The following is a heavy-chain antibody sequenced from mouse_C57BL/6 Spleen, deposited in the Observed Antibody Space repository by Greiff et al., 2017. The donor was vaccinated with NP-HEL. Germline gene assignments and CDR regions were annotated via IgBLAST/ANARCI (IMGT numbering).Heavy chain of an antibody. CDR2: INPSNGGT. J-gene: IGHJ4*01. D-gene: IGHD2-4*01. V-gene: IGHV1-53*01. CDR1: GYTFTSYW. Sequence: QVQLQQPGTELVKPGASVKLSCKASGYTFTSYWMHWVKQRPGQGLEWIGNINPSNGGTNYNEKFKSKATLTVDKSSSTAYMQLSCLTSEDSVVYYCAIYDYEDYYAMDYWGQGTSVTVSS. CDR3: AIYDYEDYYAMDY.